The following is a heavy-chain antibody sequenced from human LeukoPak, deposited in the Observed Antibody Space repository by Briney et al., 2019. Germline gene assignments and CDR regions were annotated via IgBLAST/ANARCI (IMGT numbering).Heavy chain of an antibody. D-gene: IGHD2-2*01. J-gene: IGHJ4*02. CDR2: IYYSWST. CDR1: GGSISSYY. CDR3: ASLTLGCSSTSCPPQTDY. V-gene: IGHV4-59*08. Sequence: SETLSLTCTVSGGSISSYYWSWIRQPPGKGLEWIGYIYYSWSTNYNPSLKSRVTISVDTSKNQFSLKLSSVTAADTAVYYCASLTLGCSSTSCPPQTDYWGQGTLVTVSS.